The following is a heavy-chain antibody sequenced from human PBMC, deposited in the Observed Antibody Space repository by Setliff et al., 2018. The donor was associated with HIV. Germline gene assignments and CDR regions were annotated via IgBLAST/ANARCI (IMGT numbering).Heavy chain of an antibody. CDR1: GFTFSSYG. D-gene: IGHD3-16*02. CDR2: INSDGSGT. CDR3: ARERAYDYLWRSYRSSQNSFDY. V-gene: IGHV3-74*01. Sequence: PGGSLRLSCAASGFTFSSYGMHWVRQAPGKGLVWVSRINSDGSGTSYADSVKGRFTISRDNAKNTLYLQMNSLRAEDTAVYYCARERAYDYLWRSYRSSQNSFDYWGQGTLVTVSS. J-gene: IGHJ4*02.